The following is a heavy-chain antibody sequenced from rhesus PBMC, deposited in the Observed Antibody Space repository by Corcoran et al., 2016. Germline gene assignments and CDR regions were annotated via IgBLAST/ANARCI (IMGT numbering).Heavy chain of an antibody. V-gene: IGHV4-122*02. CDR1: GYSISSGYY. D-gene: IGHD6-31*01. Sequence: QVQLQASVPGLVKPSETLSLTCAVSGYSISSGYYWSWIRQPHGKGREWFGYITYSGSTSYNPSLKSRVTISRDTSKNQFSLKLSSVTAADTAVYYCARERAGAAAGNFDYWGQGVLVTVSS. CDR3: ARERAGAAAGNFDY. J-gene: IGHJ4*01. CDR2: ITYSGST.